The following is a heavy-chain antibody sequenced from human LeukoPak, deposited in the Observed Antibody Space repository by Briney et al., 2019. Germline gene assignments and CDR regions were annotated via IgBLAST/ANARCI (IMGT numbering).Heavy chain of an antibody. V-gene: IGHV3-7*01. CDR3: VRISTSVAGADY. J-gene: IGHJ4*02. CDR2: IKRDGSET. Sequence: GGSLRLSCGASGFSFSTSWMSWVRQAPGKGLEWVANIKRDGSETYYVDSVKGRFTISRENTKNLLFLQMDSLRAEDTAVYCCVRISTSVAGADYWGQGTLVTVSS. D-gene: IGHD6-19*01. CDR1: GFSFSTSW.